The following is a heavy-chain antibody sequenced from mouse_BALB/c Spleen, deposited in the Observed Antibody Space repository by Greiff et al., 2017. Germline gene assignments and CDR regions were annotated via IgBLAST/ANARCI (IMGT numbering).Heavy chain of an antibody. CDR1: GFAFSSYD. CDR2: ISSGGGST. V-gene: IGHV5-12-1*01. CDR3: ARQGSWYFDV. J-gene: IGHJ1*01. Sequence: EVQGVESGGGLVKPGGSLKLSCAASGFAFSSYDMSWVRQTPEKRLEWVAYISSGGGSTYYPDTVKGRFTISRDNAKNTLYLQMSSLKSEDTAMYYCARQGSWYFDVWGAGTTVTVSS.